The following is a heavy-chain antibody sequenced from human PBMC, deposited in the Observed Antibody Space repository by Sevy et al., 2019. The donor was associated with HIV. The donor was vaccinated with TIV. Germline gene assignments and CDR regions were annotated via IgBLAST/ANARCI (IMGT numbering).Heavy chain of an antibody. CDR3: ATFTVIRYWFFDL. Sequence: GGSLRLSCAASGFTVSSNYFSWVRQAPGKGLEWVSLIHIDGSTTYADTVKGRFTVSRDSSANTVFLQRSSLTTEDTAVYYCATFTVIRYWFFDLWGRGTLVTVSS. J-gene: IGHJ2*01. D-gene: IGHD4-17*01. CDR1: GFTVSSNY. V-gene: IGHV3-66*01. CDR2: IHIDGST.